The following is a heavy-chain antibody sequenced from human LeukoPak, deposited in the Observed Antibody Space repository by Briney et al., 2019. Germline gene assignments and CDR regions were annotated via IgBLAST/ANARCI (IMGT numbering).Heavy chain of an antibody. D-gene: IGHD5-18*01. Sequence: PGRSLRLSCAASGFTFSSYTMHWVRQAPGKGLEWVAVISYDGSNKYYADSVKGRFTISRDNSKNTLYLQMNSLRAEDTAVYYCARWTEGRIHLNYYGMDVWGQGTTVTVSS. V-gene: IGHV3-30-3*01. CDR2: ISYDGSNK. J-gene: IGHJ6*02. CDR1: GFTFSSYT. CDR3: ARWTEGRIHLNYYGMDV.